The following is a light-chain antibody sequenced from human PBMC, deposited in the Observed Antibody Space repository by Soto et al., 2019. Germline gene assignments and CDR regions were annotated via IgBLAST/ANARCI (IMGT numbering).Light chain of an antibody. Sequence: EIVMTQSPATLSVSPGERATLSCRASQSVSSKLAWYQQKPGQSPRLLIHGASTRATGIPARFGGSGSGTEFTLTISSLQSEDFAVYYCPQYNNWPLTFGGGTKVEI. CDR1: QSVSSK. CDR2: GAS. CDR3: PQYNNWPLT. J-gene: IGKJ4*01. V-gene: IGKV3-15*01.